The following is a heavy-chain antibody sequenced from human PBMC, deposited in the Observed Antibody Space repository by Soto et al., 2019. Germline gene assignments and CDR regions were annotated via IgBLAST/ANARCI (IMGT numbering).Heavy chain of an antibody. CDR2: IYWNDDQ. Sequence: SGPTLVNPTQTLTLTCNFSDFSLTTRGVGVCWIRQPPGKALEWGAPIYWNDDQLYNPSLKSRLTVTKDTSKNHVVLTMTNVDPLDTATYYCTHRSPAYAHDFWGPGTLVTVSS. V-gene: IGHV2-5*01. CDR1: DFSLTTRGVG. D-gene: IGHD2-2*01. J-gene: IGHJ4*02. CDR3: THRSPAYAHDF.